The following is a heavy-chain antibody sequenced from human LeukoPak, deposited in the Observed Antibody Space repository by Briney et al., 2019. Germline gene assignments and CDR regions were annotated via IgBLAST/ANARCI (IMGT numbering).Heavy chain of an antibody. CDR1: GYTFTSYA. CDR2: INAGNGNT. V-gene: IGHV1-3*01. Sequence: VASVTVSCTASGYTFTSYAMHWVRQAPGQRLEWMGWINAGNGNTKYSQKFQGRVTITRDTSASTAYMELSSLRSEDTAVYYCARGPLWFGELYFDYWGQGTLVTVSS. J-gene: IGHJ4*02. CDR3: ARGPLWFGELYFDY. D-gene: IGHD3-10*01.